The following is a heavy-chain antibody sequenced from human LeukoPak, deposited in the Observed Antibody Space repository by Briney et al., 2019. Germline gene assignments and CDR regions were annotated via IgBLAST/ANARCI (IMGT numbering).Heavy chain of an antibody. J-gene: IGHJ5*02. Sequence: GASVKVSCKASGYTFTSYYMHWVRQAPGQGLEWMGIINPSGGSTSYAQKFQGRVTMTRDMSTSTVYMELSSLRSEDTAVYYCARGIAAAGPYNWFDPWGQGTLVTVSS. D-gene: IGHD6-13*01. CDR1: GYTFTSYY. V-gene: IGHV1-46*01. CDR3: ARGIAAAGPYNWFDP. CDR2: INPSGGST.